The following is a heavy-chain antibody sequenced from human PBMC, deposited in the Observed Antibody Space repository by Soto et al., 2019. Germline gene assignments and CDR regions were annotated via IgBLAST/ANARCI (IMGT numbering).Heavy chain of an antibody. J-gene: IGHJ6*02. Sequence: GESLKISCKGSGYSFTSYWISWVRQMPGKGLEWMGRIDPSDSYTNYSPSFQGHVTISADKSISTAYLRWGSLKASDTAMYYCARHGAYGSGSYYEGGYYYYGMDVWGQGATVTVSS. CDR2: IDPSDSYT. CDR1: GYSFTSYW. V-gene: IGHV5-10-1*01. CDR3: ARHGAYGSGSYYEGGYYYYGMDV. D-gene: IGHD3-10*01.